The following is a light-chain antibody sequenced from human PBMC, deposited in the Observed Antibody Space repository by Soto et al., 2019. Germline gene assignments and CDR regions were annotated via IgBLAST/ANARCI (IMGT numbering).Light chain of an antibody. J-gene: IGKJ1*01. CDR3: QQSFSTPRT. Sequence: DIHMTKSPSSLSASLGDRVTITCRASQTISDYLNWYQQKPGKAPKLLIYAASSLQGGVPSRFSGSGSGTNFTLTISGLQPEDLATYSCQQSFSTPRTFGQGTKVDIK. V-gene: IGKV1-39*01. CDR2: AAS. CDR1: QTISDY.